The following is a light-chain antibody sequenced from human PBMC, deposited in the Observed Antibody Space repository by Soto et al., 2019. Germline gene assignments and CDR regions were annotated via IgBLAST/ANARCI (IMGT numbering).Light chain of an antibody. CDR2: GNI. CDR3: QSYDSTLSARYV. J-gene: IGLJ1*01. V-gene: IGLV1-40*01. CDR1: NSNIGAGYD. Sequence: QSALTQPPSVTGAPGQRVTISCTGSNSNIGAGYDVHWYRQFPGTAPKLLIYGNINRPSGVPDRFSGSKSGTSASLAITGLQAEDEGDYYCQSYDSTLSARYVFGTGTKLTVL.